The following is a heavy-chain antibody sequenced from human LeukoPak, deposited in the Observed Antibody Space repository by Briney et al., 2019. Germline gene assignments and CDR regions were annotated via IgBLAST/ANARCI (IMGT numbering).Heavy chain of an antibody. V-gene: IGHV4-34*01. CDR2: INHSGST. D-gene: IGHD3-22*01. CDR3: ARTSIYYDSSGYRS. Sequence: SETLSLTCAVYGGSFSGYYWSWIRQPPGKGLEWIGEINHSGSTDYNPSLKSRVTISVDTSKNQFSLKLSSVTAADTAVYYCARTSIYYDSSGYRSWGQGTLVTVSS. CDR1: GGSFSGYY. J-gene: IGHJ5*02.